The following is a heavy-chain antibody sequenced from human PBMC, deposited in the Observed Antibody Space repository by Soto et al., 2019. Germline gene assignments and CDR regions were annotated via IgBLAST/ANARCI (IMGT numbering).Heavy chain of an antibody. D-gene: IGHD3-9*01. V-gene: IGHV4-39*01. CDR2: MFYSGLT. Sequence: SETLSLTCSVSGYSVTSSDYYWAWIRQPPGKGLEWIGSMFYSGLTYYNPSLKSRVTLSVDTSKNQFSVRLNSVTAADTAVYYCARGYYDILTGYSPLNYWGQGTLVTVSS. CDR3: ARGYYDILTGYSPLNY. J-gene: IGHJ4*02. CDR1: GYSVTSSDYY.